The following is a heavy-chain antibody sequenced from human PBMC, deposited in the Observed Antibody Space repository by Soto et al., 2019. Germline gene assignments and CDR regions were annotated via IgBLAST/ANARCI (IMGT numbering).Heavy chain of an antibody. CDR1: GYTFTGYY. J-gene: IGHJ5*02. CDR3: ARKGYCSGGSCPPRVVDWFDP. V-gene: IGHV1-2*02. CDR2: INPNSGGT. D-gene: IGHD2-15*01. Sequence: SVKVSCKASGYTFTGYYMHWVRQAPGQGLEWMGWINPNSGGTNYAQKFQGRVTMTRDTSISTAYMELSRLRSDDTAVYYCARKGYCSGGSCPPRVVDWFDPWGQGTLVTVSS.